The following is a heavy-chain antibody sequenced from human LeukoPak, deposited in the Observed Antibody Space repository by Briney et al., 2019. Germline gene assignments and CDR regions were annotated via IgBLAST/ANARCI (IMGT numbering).Heavy chain of an antibody. Sequence: RPGGSLRLSCAVSGFTFDNYGMSWVRQAPGKGLEWVSGINWNGGSTGYADSVKGRFTISRDNAKNSLYLQMNSLRAEDTALYYCARIDTYYYDSSGYYSAFDIWGQGTIVTVSS. D-gene: IGHD3-22*01. J-gene: IGHJ3*02. CDR1: GFTFDNYG. CDR3: ARIDTYYYDSSGYYSAFDI. V-gene: IGHV3-20*04. CDR2: INWNGGST.